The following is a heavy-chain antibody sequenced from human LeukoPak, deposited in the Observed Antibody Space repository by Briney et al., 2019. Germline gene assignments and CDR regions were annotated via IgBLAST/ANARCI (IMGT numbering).Heavy chain of an antibody. CDR2: IFYSGIT. D-gene: IGHD6-13*01. J-gene: IGHJ4*02. CDR1: GASISSYY. V-gene: IGHV4-59*01. CDR3: ASGPYPAAGTDHQFDY. Sequence: SETLSLTCTVSGASISSYYWSWIRQPPGKGLEWIGYIFYSGITHYNPSLKSRVTMSVDTSKNQFSLKLSSVTAAVTAVYFCASGPYPAAGTDHQFDYWGQGTLVTVFS.